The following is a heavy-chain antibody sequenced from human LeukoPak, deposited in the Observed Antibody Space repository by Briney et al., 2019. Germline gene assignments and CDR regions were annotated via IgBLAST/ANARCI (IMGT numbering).Heavy chain of an antibody. Sequence: GGSLRLSCAASGFTFSGFWMHWVRQAPGKGLVWVSRINSDGSSTSYADSVKGRFTISRDNAKNSLYLQMNSLRAEDTAVYYCAKVGVLAGSKYFDYWGQGTLVTVSS. CDR1: GFTFSGFW. CDR2: INSDGSST. V-gene: IGHV3-74*01. CDR3: AKVGVLAGSKYFDY. D-gene: IGHD3-10*01. J-gene: IGHJ4*02.